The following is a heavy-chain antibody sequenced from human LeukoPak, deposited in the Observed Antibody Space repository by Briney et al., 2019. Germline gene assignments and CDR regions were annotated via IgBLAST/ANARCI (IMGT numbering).Heavy chain of an antibody. V-gene: IGHV3-48*03. Sequence: GGSLRLSCAASGFTLSSYEMNWVRQAPGKGLEWVSYISSSGSTIYYADSVKGRFTISRDNARNSLYLQMNSLRAEDTAVYYCARFYGDYVGMDVWGQGTTVTVSS. CDR3: ARFYGDYVGMDV. CDR1: GFTLSSYE. CDR2: ISSSGSTI. D-gene: IGHD4-17*01. J-gene: IGHJ6*02.